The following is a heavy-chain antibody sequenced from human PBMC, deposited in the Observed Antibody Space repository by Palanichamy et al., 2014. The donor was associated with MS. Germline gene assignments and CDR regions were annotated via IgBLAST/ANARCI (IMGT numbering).Heavy chain of an antibody. CDR1: RFTFSTYW. Sequence: LVEVWGEAWSXRGGPVRLSCAASRFTFSTYWMHWVRQAPGKRLEWVANIKQDESEKNYADSVKGRFTVSRDNAKNSLYLQMNSLRAEDTALYYCAREVGGILDYWGQGTLVTVSS. J-gene: IGHJ4*02. CDR3: AREVGGILDY. CDR2: IKQDESEK. D-gene: IGHD1-1*01. V-gene: IGHV3-7*03.